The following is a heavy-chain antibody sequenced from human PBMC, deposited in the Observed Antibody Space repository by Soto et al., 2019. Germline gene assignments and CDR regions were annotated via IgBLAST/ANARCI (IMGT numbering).Heavy chain of an antibody. J-gene: IGHJ3*02. CDR3: ARERGYSGYDSGAFDI. V-gene: IGHV4-59*01. Sequence: SETLSLTCTVSGGSISSYYWSWIRQPPWKGLEWIGYIYYSGSTNYNPSLKSRVTISVDTSKNQFSLKLSSVTAADTAVYYCARERGYSGYDSGAFDIWGQGTMVTV. D-gene: IGHD5-12*01. CDR1: GGSISSYY. CDR2: IYYSGST.